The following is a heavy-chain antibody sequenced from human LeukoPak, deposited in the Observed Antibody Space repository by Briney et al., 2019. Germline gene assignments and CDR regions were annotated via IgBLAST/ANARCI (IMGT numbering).Heavy chain of an antibody. CDR3: ARDNWGAADY. V-gene: IGHV4-59*11. CDR1: GGSISGHC. CDR2: MYYSGST. D-gene: IGHD7-27*01. Sequence: SSETLSLTCTVSGGSISGHCWCWIRQPPGKGLEYIEYMYYSGSTNYNPSLTSRVTISVDMSKNQFSLKLSSVTAADTAVYYCARDNWGAADYWGQGTLVTVSS. J-gene: IGHJ4*02.